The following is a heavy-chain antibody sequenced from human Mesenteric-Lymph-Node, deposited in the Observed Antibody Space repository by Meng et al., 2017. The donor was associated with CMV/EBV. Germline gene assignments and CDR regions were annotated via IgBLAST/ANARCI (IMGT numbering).Heavy chain of an antibody. Sequence: VAGGSISSSNCWSWVRLPPGKGLEWIGEIYHSGSTNYNPSLKSRVTISVDKSKNQFSLKLSSVTAAETAVYYCARYSGYDEYYFDYWGQGTLVTVSS. CDR1: GGSISSSNC. D-gene: IGHD5-12*01. V-gene: IGHV4-4*02. CDR2: IYHSGST. J-gene: IGHJ4*02. CDR3: ARYSGYDEYYFDY.